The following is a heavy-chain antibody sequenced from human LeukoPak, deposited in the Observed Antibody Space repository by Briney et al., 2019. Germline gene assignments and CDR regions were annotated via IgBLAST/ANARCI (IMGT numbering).Heavy chain of an antibody. CDR3: AKPNLSFSSGWPPSYYFDY. CDR2: ISGSGGST. J-gene: IGHJ4*02. V-gene: IGHV3-23*01. CDR1: GLTFSSYA. D-gene: IGHD6-19*01. Sequence: GGSLRLSCAASGLTFSSYAMSWDSQAPGKGLEWVSAISGSGGSTYYADSVKGRFTISRDNSKNTLYLQMNSLRAEDTAVYYCAKPNLSFSSGWPPSYYFDYWGQGTLVTVSS.